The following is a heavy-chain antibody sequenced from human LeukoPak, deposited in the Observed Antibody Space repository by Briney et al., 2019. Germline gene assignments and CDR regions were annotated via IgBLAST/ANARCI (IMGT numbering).Heavy chain of an antibody. CDR2: ISSSSSYI. Sequence: GGSLRLSCVASGFTFSSYSMNWVRQAPGKGLEWVSSISSSSSYIYYADSVKGRFTISRDNAKNSLYLQMNSLRAEDTAVYYCARDLSSSSWFRRGAFDYWGQGTLVTVSS. CDR3: ARDLSSSSWFRRGAFDY. J-gene: IGHJ4*02. CDR1: GFTFSSYS. V-gene: IGHV3-21*01. D-gene: IGHD6-13*01.